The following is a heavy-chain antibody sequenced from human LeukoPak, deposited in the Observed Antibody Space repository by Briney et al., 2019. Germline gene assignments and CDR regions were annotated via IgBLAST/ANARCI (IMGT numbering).Heavy chain of an antibody. J-gene: IGHJ6*03. V-gene: IGHV4-38-2*02. Sequence: SETLSLTCTVSGYSISSGYYWVWIRQPPGKGLEWIGSIYRSGSTNYNPSLKSRVTISVDTSQNQFSLKVNSVTAADTAVYYCARGDCSSTICYSPMDVWGKGTTVTVSS. CDR1: GYSISSGYY. D-gene: IGHD2-2*01. CDR3: ARGDCSSTICYSPMDV. CDR2: IYRSGST.